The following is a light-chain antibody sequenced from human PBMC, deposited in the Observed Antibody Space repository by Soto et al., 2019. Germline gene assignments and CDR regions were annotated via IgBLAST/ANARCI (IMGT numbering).Light chain of an antibody. CDR3: QQYHSYWT. Sequence: DIQMTQSPSTLSGSVGDRVTITCRASQTISGWLAWYQQKPGKAPKLLIYDASSLESGVPQRFSGSGSGTEFTLTISSLQTDDFSTYYCQQYHSYWTFGQGTKVDIK. J-gene: IGKJ1*01. V-gene: IGKV1-5*01. CDR2: DAS. CDR1: QTISGW.